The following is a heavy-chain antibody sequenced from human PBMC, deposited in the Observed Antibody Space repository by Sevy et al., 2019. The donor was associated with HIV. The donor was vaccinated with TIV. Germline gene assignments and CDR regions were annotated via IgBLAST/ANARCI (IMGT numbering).Heavy chain of an antibody. CDR3: ASGRIVVVPAATDYYYYYGMDV. CDR1: GFTFSSYW. Sequence: GGSLRLSCAASGFTFSSYWMSWVRQAPGKGLEWVANIKQDGSEKYDVDSVKGRFTISRDNAKNSLYLQMNSLRAEDTAVYYCASGRIVVVPAATDYYYYYGMDVWGQWTTVTVSS. V-gene: IGHV3-7*03. J-gene: IGHJ6*02. D-gene: IGHD2-2*01. CDR2: IKQDGSEK.